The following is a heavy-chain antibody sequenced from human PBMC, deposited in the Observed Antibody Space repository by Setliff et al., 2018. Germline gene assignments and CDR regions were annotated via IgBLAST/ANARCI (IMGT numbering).Heavy chain of an antibody. CDR2: INPDSGDT. D-gene: IGHD3-10*01. CDR1: GGTFSSYG. Sequence: GASVKVSCKASGGTFSSYGISWVRQAPGQGLEWMGWINPDSGDTHSAQKFQGRVTMTRDTSITTVYMDLSRLKSDDTAVYYCARGTDYHGSGSYWAKDVWGKGTAVTVSS. CDR3: ARGTDYHGSGSYWAKDV. J-gene: IGHJ6*04. V-gene: IGHV1-2*02.